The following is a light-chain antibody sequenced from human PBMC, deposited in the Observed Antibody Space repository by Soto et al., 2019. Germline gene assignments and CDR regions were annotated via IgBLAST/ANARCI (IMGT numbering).Light chain of an antibody. V-gene: IGKV4-1*01. CDR2: WAS. CDR1: QSLLANCNNKNC. CDR3: QQFFSPPFP. Sequence: DIVMTQSPDSLAVSLGERATINCKSSQSLLANCNNKNCLAWYQHKPGQPPKMLILWASTRESGVPDRFSGSGSRTDFTLTISSLQAEDAAVYYCQQFFSPPFPFGQGTKLEIK. J-gene: IGKJ2*01.